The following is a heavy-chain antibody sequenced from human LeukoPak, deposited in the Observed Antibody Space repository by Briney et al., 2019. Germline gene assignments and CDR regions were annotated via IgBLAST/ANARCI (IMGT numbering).Heavy chain of an antibody. V-gene: IGHV4-61*08. CDR1: AVSVSAIDSW. D-gene: IGHD3/OR15-3a*01. CDR3: ARFGLFTDDRHFLDV. Sequence: PSETLSLNCTVSAVSVSAIDSWWSWIRQPPGKRLEWIGHIHSSGTTYYHPSLQSRLTLSLDTSTNQFSLRLRHVTAADTAVYSCARFGLFTDDRHFLDVWVKGTTVTASS. J-gene: IGHJ6*04. CDR2: IHSSGTT.